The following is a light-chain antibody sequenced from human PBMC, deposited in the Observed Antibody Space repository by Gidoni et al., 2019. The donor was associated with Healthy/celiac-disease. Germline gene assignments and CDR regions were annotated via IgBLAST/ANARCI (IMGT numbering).Light chain of an antibody. CDR2: GAS. J-gene: IGKJ4*01. CDR3: QQYGSSPPLT. Sequence: EIALTQSPGTLSLSPGERATLSCRASQSVSSSYLVWYQQKPGQAPRLLIYGASSRATGIPDRFSGSGSGTDFTLTISRLEPEDFAVYYCQQYGSSPPLTFXGXTKVXIK. V-gene: IGKV3-20*01. CDR1: QSVSSSY.